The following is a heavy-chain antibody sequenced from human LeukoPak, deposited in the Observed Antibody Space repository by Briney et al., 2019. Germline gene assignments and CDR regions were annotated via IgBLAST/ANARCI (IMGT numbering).Heavy chain of an antibody. CDR2: INHSGST. CDR3: ARCQARLSWFDP. Sequence: PSETLSLTCAVYGGSFSGYYWSWIRQPPGKGLEWIGEINHSGSTNYNPSLKSRVTISLNTSKNQFSLKLSSVTAADTAVYYCARCQARLSWFDPWGQGTLVTVSS. CDR1: GGSFSGYY. V-gene: IGHV4-34*01. J-gene: IGHJ5*02. D-gene: IGHD6-19*01.